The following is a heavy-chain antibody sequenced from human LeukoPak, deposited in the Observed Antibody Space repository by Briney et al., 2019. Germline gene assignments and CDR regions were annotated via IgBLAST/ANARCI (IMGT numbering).Heavy chain of an antibody. Sequence: PGGSLRLSCAASGFTFSSYAMSWVRQAPGKGLEWVSAISGSGGSTYYADSVKGRFTISRDNAKNSLYLQMNSLRAEDTAVYYCARDEIAAAGTRWGQGTLVTVSS. CDR1: GFTFSSYA. V-gene: IGHV3-23*01. CDR3: ARDEIAAAGTR. J-gene: IGHJ4*02. CDR2: ISGSGGST. D-gene: IGHD6-13*01.